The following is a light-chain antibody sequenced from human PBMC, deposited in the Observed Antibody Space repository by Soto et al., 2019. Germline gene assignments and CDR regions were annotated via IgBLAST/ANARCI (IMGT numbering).Light chain of an antibody. CDR1: QSVLSSSNNKNY. V-gene: IGKV4-1*01. Sequence: DIVMTQSPDSLAVSLGEGAAINRTSSQSVLSSSNNKNYLAWYQQKPGQPPKLLIYWASTRESGVPDRFSGSGSGTDFTLTISSLQAEDVAVYYCQQYYSLPRTFGQGTKGDIK. CDR2: WAS. CDR3: QQYYSLPRT. J-gene: IGKJ1*01.